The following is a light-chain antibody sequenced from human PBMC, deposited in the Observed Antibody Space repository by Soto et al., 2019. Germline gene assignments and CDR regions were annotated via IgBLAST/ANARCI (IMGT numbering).Light chain of an antibody. Sequence: EILLTQSPATLPVSKGERATLSCRASQSVGSNLAWFQQKPGQAPRLLIYGSSTRATGVPARFSGSGSGADFTLTISNLQSEDFAVYYCQQYTNWPPITFGQGTRLEI. J-gene: IGKJ5*01. V-gene: IGKV3-15*01. CDR2: GSS. CDR3: QQYTNWPPIT. CDR1: QSVGSN.